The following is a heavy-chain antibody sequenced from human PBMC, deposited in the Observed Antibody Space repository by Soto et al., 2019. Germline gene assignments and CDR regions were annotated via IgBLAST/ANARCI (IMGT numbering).Heavy chain of an antibody. J-gene: IGHJ3*02. CDR3: ARDTGRDRGGDDAFDI. CDR1: GFTFSSYS. CDR2: ISSSSSYI. Sequence: GESLKISCAASGFTFSSYSMNWVRQAPGKGLEWVSSISSSSSYIYYADSVKGRFTISRDNAKNSLYLQMNSLRAEDTAVYYCARDTGRDRGGDDAFDIWGQGTMVTVSS. D-gene: IGHD2-8*02. V-gene: IGHV3-21*01.